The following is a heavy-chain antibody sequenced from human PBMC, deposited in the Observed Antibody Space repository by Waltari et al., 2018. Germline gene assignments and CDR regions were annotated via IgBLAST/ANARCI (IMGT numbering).Heavy chain of an antibody. CDR2: IQYDGSIK. CDR3: AREYSRICFHALDG. V-gene: IGHV3-33*05. J-gene: IGHJ6*02. CDR1: GFTRGNYG. Sequence: VHVVESGGGVVQPGGSLRLSCAASGFTRGNYGMHWVRQGPGKGLEWVAVIQYDGSIKNYADSVKGRFTISRENSKNTLYLEMKSLRAEDTAVYYCAREYSRICFHALDGWGQGTAVTVSS. D-gene: IGHD6-13*01.